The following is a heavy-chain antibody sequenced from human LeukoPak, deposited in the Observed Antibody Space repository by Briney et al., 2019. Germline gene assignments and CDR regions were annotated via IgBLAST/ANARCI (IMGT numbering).Heavy chain of an antibody. V-gene: IGHV3-30*18. CDR2: ISYDGSNK. CDR1: GFTFSSYG. J-gene: IGHJ4*02. Sequence: GGSLRLSCAASGFTFSSYGMHWVRQAPGKGLEWVAVISYDGSNKYYADSVKGRFTISRDNSKNTLYLQMNSLRAEDTAVYYCAKEGLDSSRYYYGFDYWGQGTLVTVSS. D-gene: IGHD3-22*01. CDR3: AKEGLDSSRYYYGFDY.